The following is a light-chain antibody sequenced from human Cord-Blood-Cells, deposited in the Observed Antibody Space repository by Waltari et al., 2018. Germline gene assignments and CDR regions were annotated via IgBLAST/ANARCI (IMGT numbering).Light chain of an antibody. Sequence: EILLTQSPPPLSLSPGTLSTLSSRSSKSVSSYCAWYHQKPGQARRPLIYDAFNSATGIPARFSGSGSGTDFTLTISSLEPEDLAGYDCQQRSNWVYSFGQGTKLEIK. CDR3: QQRSNWVYS. CDR2: DAF. V-gene: IGKV3-11*01. CDR1: KSVSSY. J-gene: IGKJ2*03.